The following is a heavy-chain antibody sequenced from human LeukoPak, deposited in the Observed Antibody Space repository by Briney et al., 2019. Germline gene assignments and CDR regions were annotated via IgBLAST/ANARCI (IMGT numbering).Heavy chain of an antibody. CDR1: GFNLSKAY. CDR3: TTGHYYDSSGYAGFDY. CDR2: IKSKADGGTT. V-gene: IGHV3-15*01. J-gene: IGHJ4*02. D-gene: IGHD3-22*01. Sequence: GGSLRLSCAASGFNLSKAYMNWVRQAPGKGLEWVGCIKSKADGGTTDYAAPVKGRFTISRDDSKTTMYLQMDSLKIEDTAVYSCTTGHYYDSSGYAGFDYWGQGTLVTVSS.